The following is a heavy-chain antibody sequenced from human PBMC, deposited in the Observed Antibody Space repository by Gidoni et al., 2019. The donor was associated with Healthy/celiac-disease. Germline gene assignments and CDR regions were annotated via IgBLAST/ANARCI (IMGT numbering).Heavy chain of an antibody. CDR1: GGTFSSYA. CDR3: ARVAGYDFWSGYSY. CDR2: IIPIYGTA. V-gene: IGHV1-69*01. D-gene: IGHD3-3*01. J-gene: IGHJ4*02. Sequence: QVQLVQSGAEVTKPGSSVKVSCNAPGGTFSSYAISWGRQAPGQGREWFGGIIPIYGTANYAQKFQGRVTITADESTSTAYMELSSLGSEDTAVYYCARVAGYDFWSGYSYWGQGTLVTVSS.